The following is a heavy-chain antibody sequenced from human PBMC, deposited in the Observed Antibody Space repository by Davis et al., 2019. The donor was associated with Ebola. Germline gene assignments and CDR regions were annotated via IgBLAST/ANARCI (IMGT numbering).Heavy chain of an antibody. CDR3: ASNVDTAIPDY. D-gene: IGHD5-18*01. Sequence: ANYAQKFQGRVTITADKSTSTAYMELSSLRSEDTAVYYCASNVDTAIPDYWGQGTLVTVSS. CDR2: A. J-gene: IGHJ4*02. V-gene: IGHV1-69*02.